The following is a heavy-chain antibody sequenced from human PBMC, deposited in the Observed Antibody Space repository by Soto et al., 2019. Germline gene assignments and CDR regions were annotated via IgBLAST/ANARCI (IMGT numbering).Heavy chain of an antibody. CDR2: MSPNSGNT. V-gene: IGHV1-8*01. J-gene: IGHJ6*01. CDR1: GYTFTSYD. CDR3: ARKISVAGHYYYYGMDV. D-gene: IGHD6-19*01. Sequence: ASVKVSCKASGYTFTSYDINWVRQATGQGLEWMGWMSPNSGNTGYAQKFQGRVTMTRNTSISTAYMELSSLRSEDTAVYYCARKISVAGHYYYYGMDVWRQGTTVPVSS.